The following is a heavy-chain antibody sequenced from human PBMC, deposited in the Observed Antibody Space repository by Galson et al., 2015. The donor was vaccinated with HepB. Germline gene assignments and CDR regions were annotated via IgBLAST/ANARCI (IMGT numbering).Heavy chain of an antibody. V-gene: IGHV3-30*18. D-gene: IGHD5-12*01. CDR2: ISYDGSNK. CDR1: GFTFSSYG. Sequence: SLRLSCAASGFTFSSYGMHWVRQAPGKGLEWVAVISYDGSNKYYADSVKGRFTISRDNSKNTLYLQMNSLRAEDTAVYYCAKSEAGYSGYDLGCDYWGQGTLVTVSS. CDR3: AKSEAGYSGYDLGCDY. J-gene: IGHJ4*02.